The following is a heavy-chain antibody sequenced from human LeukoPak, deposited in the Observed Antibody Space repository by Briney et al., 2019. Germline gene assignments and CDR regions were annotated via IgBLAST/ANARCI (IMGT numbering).Heavy chain of an antibody. CDR3: ARGLDSGLVAY. Sequence: SETLSLTCTVSGGSISGHYWNWIRQPPGKGLEWIGYIYHSGSTNYNPSLKSRVTISADTSKNQFSLTLNSVTAADTAVYSCARGLDSGLVAYWGQGTLVTVSS. J-gene: IGHJ4*02. D-gene: IGHD3-10*01. CDR2: IYHSGST. V-gene: IGHV4-59*11. CDR1: GGSISGHY.